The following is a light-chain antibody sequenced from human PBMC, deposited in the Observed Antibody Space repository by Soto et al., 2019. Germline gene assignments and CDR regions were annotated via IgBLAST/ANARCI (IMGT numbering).Light chain of an antibody. CDR1: QSVSSAF. CDR3: QQYGDSPQT. Sequence: IVVTQSPGTLYLSPGERATLSCRASQSVSSAFFAWYQQKPGQPLRLLIYAAASRATGIPDRFSGSGSATDFTLTISRLEPEDFAVYYCQQYGDSPQTFGRGTKVEIK. CDR2: AAA. J-gene: IGKJ2*01. V-gene: IGKV3-20*01.